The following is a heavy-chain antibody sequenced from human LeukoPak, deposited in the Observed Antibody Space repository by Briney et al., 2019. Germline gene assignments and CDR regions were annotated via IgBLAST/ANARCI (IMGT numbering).Heavy chain of an antibody. CDR1: VFTFSSYS. CDR3: ARDRAVGSSSWSPFEY. D-gene: IGHD6-13*01. CDR2: ISSRSSFI. J-gene: IGHJ4*02. Sequence: GGSLRLSCAASVFTFSSYSLSWVRQPPGKGLEWVSYISSRSSFIYYADSVKGRFTISRDNAKNSLYLQMNSLRDEDTAVYYCARDRAVGSSSWSPFEYWGQGTLVTVSS. V-gene: IGHV3-48*02.